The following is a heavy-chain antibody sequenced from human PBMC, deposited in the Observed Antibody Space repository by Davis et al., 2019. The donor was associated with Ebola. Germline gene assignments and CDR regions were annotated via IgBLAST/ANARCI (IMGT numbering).Heavy chain of an antibody. Sequence: SETLSLTCAVYGGSFSGYYWSWIRQPPGKGLEWIGEINHSGSTNYYPSLTSRVTISVDTSKQQLSLRLSSVTAADTAVYYCARWVGSDWYYFDYWGQGTLVTVSS. CDR2: INHSGST. CDR1: GGSFSGYY. CDR3: ARWVGSDWYYFDY. V-gene: IGHV4-34*01. J-gene: IGHJ4*02. D-gene: IGHD6-19*01.